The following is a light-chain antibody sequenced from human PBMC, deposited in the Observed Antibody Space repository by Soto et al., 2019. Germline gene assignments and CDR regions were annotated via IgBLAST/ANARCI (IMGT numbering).Light chain of an antibody. Sequence: DIQMTQSPSTLSGSVGERVTITCRASQTISSWVAWYQQNPGKAPKLLIYTASTIKRGVPSRFSGSGSGTEFTLTISSLQPDDFATYYCQQYNSYSFGQETKVDIK. J-gene: IGKJ1*01. CDR1: QTISSW. CDR3: QQYNSYS. V-gene: IGKV1-5*03. CDR2: TAS.